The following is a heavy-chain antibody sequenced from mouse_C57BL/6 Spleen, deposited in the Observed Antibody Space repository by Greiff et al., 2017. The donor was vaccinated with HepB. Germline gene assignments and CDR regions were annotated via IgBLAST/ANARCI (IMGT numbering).Heavy chain of an antibody. Sequence: VKLQESGAELARPGASVKLSCKASGYTFTSYGISWVKQRTGQGLEWIGEIYPRSGNTYYNEKFKGKATLTADKSSSTAYMELRSLTSEDSAVYFCARGGGNYGFAYWGQGTLVTVSA. D-gene: IGHD2-1*01. CDR3: ARGGGNYGFAY. CDR1: GYTFTSYG. CDR2: IYPRSGNT. V-gene: IGHV1-81*01. J-gene: IGHJ3*01.